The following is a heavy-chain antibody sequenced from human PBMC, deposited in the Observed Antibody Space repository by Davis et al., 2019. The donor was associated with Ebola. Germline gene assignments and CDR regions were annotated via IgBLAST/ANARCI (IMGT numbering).Heavy chain of an antibody. V-gene: IGHV4-61*01. CDR2: IYYSGST. Sequence: MPSETLSLTCTVSGGSVSSGSYYWSWIRQPPGKGLEWIGYIYYSGSTYYNPSLKSRVTISVDTSKNQFSLELSSVTAADTAVYYCARLWGDTAMVYYYYVMDVWGQGTTVTVSS. J-gene: IGHJ6*02. CDR1: GGSVSSGSYY. CDR3: ARLWGDTAMVYYYYVMDV. D-gene: IGHD5-18*01.